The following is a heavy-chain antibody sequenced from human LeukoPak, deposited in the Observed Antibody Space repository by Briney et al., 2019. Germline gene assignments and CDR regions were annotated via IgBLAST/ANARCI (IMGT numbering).Heavy chain of an antibody. D-gene: IGHD2-2*01. CDR2: IYSGGST. CDR1: GFTVSSNY. CDR3: ARHPGRYCSSTSCYRFDY. V-gene: IGHV3-53*01. Sequence: GGSLRLSCAASGFTVSSNYMSWVRQAPGKGLEWVSVIYSGGSTYYADSVKGRFTISRDNSKNTLYLQMNSLRAEDTAVYYCARHPGRYCSSTSCYRFDYWGQGTLVTVSS. J-gene: IGHJ4*02.